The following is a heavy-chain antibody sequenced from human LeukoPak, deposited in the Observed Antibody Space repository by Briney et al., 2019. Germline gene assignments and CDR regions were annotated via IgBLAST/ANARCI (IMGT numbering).Heavy chain of an antibody. V-gene: IGHV4-34*01. CDR1: GGSFSGYY. CDR3: ARQGSRFLEWLKFVY. CDR2: INHSGST. Sequence: PSETLSLTCAVYGGSFSGYYWSWIRQPPGKGLEWIGEINHSGSTNYNPSLKSRVTISVDTSKNQFSLKLSSVTAADTAVYYCARQGSRFLEWLKFVYWGQGTLVTVSS. D-gene: IGHD3-3*01. J-gene: IGHJ4*02.